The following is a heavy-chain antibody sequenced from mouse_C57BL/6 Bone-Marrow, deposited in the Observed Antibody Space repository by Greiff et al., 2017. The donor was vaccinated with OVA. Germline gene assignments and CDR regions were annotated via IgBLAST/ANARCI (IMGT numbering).Heavy chain of an antibody. Sequence: DVMLVESGGGLVQPGGSLKLSCAASGFTFSDYYMYWVRQTPEKRLEWVAYISNGGGSTYYPDTVKGRFTISRDNAKNTLYLQMSRLKSEDTAMDYCAPYYSNYGWYFGVWGTGTTVTVSS. CDR1: GFTFSDYY. J-gene: IGHJ1*03. V-gene: IGHV5-12*01. CDR2: ISNGGGST. D-gene: IGHD2-5*01. CDR3: APYYSNYGWYFGV.